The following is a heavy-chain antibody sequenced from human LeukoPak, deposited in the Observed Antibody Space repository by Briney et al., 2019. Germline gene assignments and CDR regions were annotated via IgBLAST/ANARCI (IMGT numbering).Heavy chain of an antibody. J-gene: IGHJ2*01. CDR3: VKSGGYATAIRYFDL. CDR2: ISWNSGDI. V-gene: IGHV3-9*01. Sequence: GRSLILSCAASGFSFGGYALHWVRQAPGKCLEWVASISWNSGDIVHADSVKGRFTISRDNAKNSLYLQMDGLRTEDTALYYCVKSGGYATAIRYFDLWGRGTLVTVSS. CDR1: GFSFGGYA. D-gene: IGHD2-21*02.